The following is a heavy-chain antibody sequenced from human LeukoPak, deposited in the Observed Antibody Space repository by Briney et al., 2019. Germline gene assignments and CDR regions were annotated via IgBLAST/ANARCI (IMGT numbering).Heavy chain of an antibody. CDR3: ASFPTVTEGWPYYYYYMDV. Sequence: SETLSLTCTVSGYSISSGYYWGWIRQPPGKGLEWIGSIYYSGSTYYNPSLKSRVTISVDTSKNQFSLKLSSVTAADTAVYYCASFPTVTEGWPYYYYYMDVWGKGTTVTVSS. CDR1: GYSISSGYY. V-gene: IGHV4-38-2*02. D-gene: IGHD4-17*01. J-gene: IGHJ6*03. CDR2: IYYSGST.